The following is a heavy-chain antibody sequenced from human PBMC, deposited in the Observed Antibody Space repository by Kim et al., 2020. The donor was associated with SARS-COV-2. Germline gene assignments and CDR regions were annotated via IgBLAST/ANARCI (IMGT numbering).Heavy chain of an antibody. Sequence: GGSLRLSCAASGFTFSNAWMSWVRQAPGKGLEWVGRIKSKTDGGTTDYAAPVKGRFTISRDDSKNTLYLQMNSLKTEDTAVYYCTPGPYGDYEFRGYYYYGMDVWGQGTTVTVSS. D-gene: IGHD4-17*01. CDR3: TPGPYGDYEFRGYYYYGMDV. CDR1: GFTFSNAW. V-gene: IGHV3-15*01. J-gene: IGHJ6*02. CDR2: IKSKTDGGTT.